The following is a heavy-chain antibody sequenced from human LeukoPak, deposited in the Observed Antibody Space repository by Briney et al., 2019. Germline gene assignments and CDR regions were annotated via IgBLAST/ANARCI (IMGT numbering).Heavy chain of an antibody. CDR3: ARSRWYGSGSYYYYGMDV. V-gene: IGHV4-39*07. D-gene: IGHD3-10*01. Sequence: SETLSLTCTVSGGSISSSSYYWGWIRQPPGKGLEWIGSIYYSGSTYYNPSLKSRVTISVDTSKNQFSLKLSSVTAADTAVYYCARSRWYGSGSYYYYGMDVWGQGTTVTVSS. J-gene: IGHJ6*02. CDR1: GGSISSSSYY. CDR2: IYYSGST.